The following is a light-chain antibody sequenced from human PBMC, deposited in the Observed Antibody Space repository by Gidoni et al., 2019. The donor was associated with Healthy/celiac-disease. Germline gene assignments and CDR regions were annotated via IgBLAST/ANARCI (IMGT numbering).Light chain of an antibody. V-gene: IGKV3-15*01. CDR2: GAS. CDR3: QHYNNWPPWT. CDR1: QNVSSD. Sequence: EIVMTQSPATLSVSPGERATLSCRASQNVSSDLAWYQQKPGQAPRLLIYGASTRATGIPARFSGSGSGTEFTLTISSLQSEDFVVYYCQHYNNWPPWTFGQGTKVEIK. J-gene: IGKJ1*01.